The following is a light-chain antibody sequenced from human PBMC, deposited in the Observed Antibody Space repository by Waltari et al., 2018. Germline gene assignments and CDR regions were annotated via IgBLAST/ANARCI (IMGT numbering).Light chain of an antibody. V-gene: IGKV1-6*01. J-gene: IGKJ1*01. CDR1: QAIRNE. CDR3: LQDSNYPRT. Sequence: AIQMTQSPSSLSASIGDRVTITCRASQAIRNELGWYQQKPGKAPKLLIYAASSLQTGVPSRFSGSGSGTDSTLTITSLQPEDFAIYYCLQDSNYPRTFGQGTKVEIK. CDR2: AAS.